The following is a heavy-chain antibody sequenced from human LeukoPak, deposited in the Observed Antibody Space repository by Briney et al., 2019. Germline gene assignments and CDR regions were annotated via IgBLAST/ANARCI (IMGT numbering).Heavy chain of an antibody. CDR3: ARDMGAPDYGSYSVDY. Sequence: LETLSLTCTVSGGSVSSGSYYWSWLRQPPGRGLEWIAYINYSGSAAYNPSLKSRVTISRDMSTNQFSLKMTSVTAADTAVYFCARDMGAPDYGSYSVDYWGQGTLVTVSS. V-gene: IGHV4-61*01. J-gene: IGHJ4*02. CDR2: INYSGSA. CDR1: GGSVSSGSYY. D-gene: IGHD4-23*01.